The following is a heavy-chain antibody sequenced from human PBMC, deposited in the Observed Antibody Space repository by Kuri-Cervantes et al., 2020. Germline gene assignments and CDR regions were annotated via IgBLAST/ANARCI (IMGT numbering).Heavy chain of an antibody. V-gene: IGHV3-48*01. CDR3: ARVYTDSSGYYHFDY. CDR2: ITSSSSTI. CDR1: GFSFSSYY. D-gene: IGHD3-22*01. J-gene: IGHJ4*02. Sequence: GGSLRLSCVASGFSFSSYYMNWVRQAPGKGLEWVSYITSSSSTIYYADSVKGRFTISRDNAKNSLYLQMNSLRVEDTAVYFCARVYTDSSGYYHFDYWGQGTPVTVSS.